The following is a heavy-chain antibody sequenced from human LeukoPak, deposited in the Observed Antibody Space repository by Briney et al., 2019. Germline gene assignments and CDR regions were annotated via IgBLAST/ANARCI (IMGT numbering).Heavy chain of an antibody. J-gene: IGHJ4*02. V-gene: IGHV4-59*12. CDR1: GGSISSYY. CDR2: IYYSGST. CDR3: ASRAENGASDY. D-gene: IGHD1-26*01. Sequence: SETLSLTCTVSGGSISSYYWSWIRQPPGKGLEWIGYIYYSGSTNYNPSLMSRVTISVDTSKNQFSLKLSSVTAADTAVYYCASRAENGASDYWGQGTLVTVSS.